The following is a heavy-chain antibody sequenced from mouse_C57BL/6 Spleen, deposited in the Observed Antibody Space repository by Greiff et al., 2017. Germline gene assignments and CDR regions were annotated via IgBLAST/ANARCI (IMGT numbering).Heavy chain of an antibody. V-gene: IGHV14-2*01. J-gene: IGHJ4*01. D-gene: IGHD1-1*01. Sequence: VQLKESGAELVKPGASVKLSCTASGFNIKDYYMHWVKQRAEQGLEWIGRIDPEDGDTKYAPKVQGKATITADTSSNTAYLQLSRLTSEDTAVYYCARYYYGSSYAMGDWSQGTSVTVTS. CDR3: ARYYYGSSYAMGD. CDR1: GFNIKDYY. CDR2: IDPEDGDT.